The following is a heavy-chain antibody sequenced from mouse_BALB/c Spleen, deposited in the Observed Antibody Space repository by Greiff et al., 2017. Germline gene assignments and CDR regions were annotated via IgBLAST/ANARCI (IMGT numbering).Heavy chain of an antibody. V-gene: IGHV5-17*02. D-gene: IGHD1-1*01. CDR2: ISSGSSTI. CDR3: ARGYYGSSGRFDY. Sequence: EVQLQESGGGLVQPGGSRKLSCAASGFTFSSFGMHWVRQAPEKGLEWVAYISSGSSTIYYADTVKGRFTISRDNPKNTLFLQMTSLRSEDTAMYYCARGYYGSSGRFDYWGQGTTLTVSS. J-gene: IGHJ2*01. CDR1: GFTFSSFG.